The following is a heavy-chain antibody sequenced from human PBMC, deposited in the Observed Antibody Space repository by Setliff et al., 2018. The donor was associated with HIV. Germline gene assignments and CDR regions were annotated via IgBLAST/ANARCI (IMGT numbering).Heavy chain of an antibody. Sequence: GASVKVSCKASGYTFTSYGISWVRQAPGQGLEWMGWISAYNGNTNYAQKLQGRVTMTTDTSTSTAYMELRSLRSDDTAVYYCARELMAPAAGMYYYGMDVWGQGTTVTVSS. J-gene: IGHJ6*02. D-gene: IGHD6-13*01. CDR1: GYTFTSYG. CDR2: ISAYNGNT. V-gene: IGHV1-18*01. CDR3: ARELMAPAAGMYYYGMDV.